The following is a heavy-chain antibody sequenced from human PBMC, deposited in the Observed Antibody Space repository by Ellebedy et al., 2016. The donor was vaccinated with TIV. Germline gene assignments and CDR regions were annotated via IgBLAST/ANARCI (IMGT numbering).Heavy chain of an antibody. D-gene: IGHD4-17*01. CDR3: ARTLDGDDYVSSFDY. CDR1: GGPFSGYY. Sequence: SETLSLTXAVYGGPFSGYYWSWIRQPPGKGLEWIGYIYYSGSTNYNPSLKSRVTISVDTSKNQFSLKLSSVTAADTAVYYCARTLDGDDYVSSFDYWGQGTLVTVSS. CDR2: IYYSGST. V-gene: IGHV4-59*12. J-gene: IGHJ4*02.